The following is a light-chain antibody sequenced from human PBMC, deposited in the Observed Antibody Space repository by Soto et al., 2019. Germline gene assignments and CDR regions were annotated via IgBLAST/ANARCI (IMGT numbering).Light chain of an antibody. V-gene: IGLV2-14*01. CDR2: EVN. CDR3: ISYASRDTLLWV. CDR1: KNDIGVYDF. Sequence: QSALTQPPSASGSPGQSVTISCTGTKNDIGVYDFVSWYQHHPGKAPRLIIYEVNNRPSGISNRFSGSKSGNTASLTISGLQAEDEADYYCISYASRDTLLWVFGGGTKLTVL. J-gene: IGLJ3*02.